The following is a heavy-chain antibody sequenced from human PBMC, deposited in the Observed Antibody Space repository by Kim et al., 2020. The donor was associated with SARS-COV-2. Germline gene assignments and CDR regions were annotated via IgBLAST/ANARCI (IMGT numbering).Heavy chain of an antibody. D-gene: IGHD5-18*01. CDR3: AKDMVDGAMVKDAFDI. CDR2: ISWNSGSI. V-gene: IGHV3-9*01. J-gene: IGHJ3*02. CDR1: GFTFGDYA. Sequence: GGSLRLSCAASGFTFGDYAMHWVRQAPGKGLEWVSGISWNSGSIGYADSVKGRFTISRDNAKNSLYPQMNSLRAEDTALYYCAKDMVDGAMVKDAFDIWGQGTMVTVSS.